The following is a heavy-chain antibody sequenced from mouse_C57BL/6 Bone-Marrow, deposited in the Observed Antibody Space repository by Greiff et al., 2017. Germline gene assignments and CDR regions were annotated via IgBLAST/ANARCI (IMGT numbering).Heavy chain of an antibody. CDR1: GYTFPSYG. Sequence: VKLLESGAELARPGASVKLSCKASGYTFPSYGISWVTQRTGTGLERIGELFPRSGNTYYNEKFKGKATLTADKSSSTAYLSLRSLTSEDSAVYCCARDDYDGVYFDYWGQGTTLTVSS. D-gene: IGHD2-4*01. CDR3: ARDDYDGVYFDY. J-gene: IGHJ2*01. CDR2: LFPRSGNT. V-gene: IGHV1-81*01.